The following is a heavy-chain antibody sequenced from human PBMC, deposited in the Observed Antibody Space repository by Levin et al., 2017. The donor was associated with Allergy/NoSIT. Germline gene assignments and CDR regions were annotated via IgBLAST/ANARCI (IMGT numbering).Heavy chain of an antibody. Sequence: ASVKVSCKASGYTFTSYYMHWVRQTPGQGLEWMGIINPSGGSTSYAQKFQGRVTMTRDTSTSTVYMELSSLRSEDTAVYYCARDGYCSGGRCPFDYWGQGTPVTVSS. CDR1: GYTFTSYY. D-gene: IGHD2-15*01. CDR2: INPSGGST. V-gene: IGHV1-46*01. CDR3: ARDGYCSGGRCPFDY. J-gene: IGHJ4*02.